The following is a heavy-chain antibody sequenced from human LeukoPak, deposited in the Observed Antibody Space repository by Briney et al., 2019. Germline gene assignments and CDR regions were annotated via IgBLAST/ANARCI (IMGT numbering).Heavy chain of an antibody. J-gene: IGHJ3*02. D-gene: IGHD2-2*01. CDR2: ISHSGST. CDR3: ARPVVPAAMSNAFDI. Sequence: SSETLSLTCTVSGYSISSGYYWGWIRQPPGKGLKWIGSISHSGSTYYNPSPKSRVTISVDTSKNQFSLKLSSVTAADTAVYYCARPVVPAAMSNAFDIWGQGTMVTVSS. V-gene: IGHV4-38-2*02. CDR1: GYSISSGYY.